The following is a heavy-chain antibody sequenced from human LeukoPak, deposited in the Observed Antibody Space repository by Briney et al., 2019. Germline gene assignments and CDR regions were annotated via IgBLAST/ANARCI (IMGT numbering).Heavy chain of an antibody. J-gene: IGHJ2*01. D-gene: IGHD5-12*01. Sequence: PSETLSLTCTVSGGSISSYFWSWLRQPPGKRLEWIGYISYSGSIDYNPFLKSRVTLSVDTSKNRLSLKLSSVTAADTAVYYCARKSSRGGFNGYDFWYFDLWGRGTLVTVSS. CDR1: GGSISSYF. V-gene: IGHV4-59*08. CDR3: ARKSSRGGFNGYDFWYFDL. CDR2: ISYSGSI.